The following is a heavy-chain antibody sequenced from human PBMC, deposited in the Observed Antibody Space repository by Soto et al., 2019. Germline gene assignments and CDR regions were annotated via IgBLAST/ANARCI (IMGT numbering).Heavy chain of an antibody. CDR3: AKRDRYFDNYSYYYYMDD. D-gene: IGHD3-9*01. CDR1: GFTFSSYA. J-gene: IGHJ6*03. V-gene: IGHV3-23*01. Sequence: GGSLRLSCAASGFTFSSYAMSWVRQAPGKGLEWVSAISGSGGSTYYADSVKGRFTISRDNSKNTLYLQMNSLRAEDTAVYYCAKRDRYFDNYSYYYYMDDWGKGTTVTVSS. CDR2: ISGSGGST.